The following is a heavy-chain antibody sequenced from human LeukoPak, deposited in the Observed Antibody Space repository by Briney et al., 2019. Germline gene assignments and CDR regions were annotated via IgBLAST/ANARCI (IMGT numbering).Heavy chain of an antibody. V-gene: IGHV3-30*03. CDR3: ARDPVPLWSYDSRCYLDY. D-gene: IGHD3-22*01. Sequence: GGSLRLSCAASGFTFSSYGMHWVRKAPGKGLEWVAVISYDGSNKYYADSVKGRFNISRDNSKNTLYLQMNSLRAEDTSVYYCARDPVPLWSYDSRCYLDYWGQGTLVTVSS. CDR1: GFTFSSYG. CDR2: ISYDGSNK. J-gene: IGHJ4*02.